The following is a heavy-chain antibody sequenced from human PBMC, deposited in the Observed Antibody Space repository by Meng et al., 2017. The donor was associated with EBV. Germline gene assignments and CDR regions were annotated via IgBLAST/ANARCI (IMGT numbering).Heavy chain of an antibody. CDR3: ARDGIAVPGGSNWFDP. CDR2: FLPILGAA. Sequence: QVQLVQSGAEVKKXXSXVKVSXXASGDIFTNLAFTWVRQVPGKGLEWMGGFLPILGAANYAQKFQGRLTITADKSTTTAFMELRSLRVDDTAVYFCARDGIAVPGGSNWFDPWGQGTLVTVSS. V-gene: IGHV1-69*06. CDR1: GDIFTNLA. J-gene: IGHJ5*02. D-gene: IGHD6-19*01.